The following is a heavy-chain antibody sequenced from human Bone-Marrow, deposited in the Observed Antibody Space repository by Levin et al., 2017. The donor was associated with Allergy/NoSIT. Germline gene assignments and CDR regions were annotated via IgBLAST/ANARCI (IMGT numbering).Heavy chain of an antibody. Sequence: GESLKISFKGSGYTFSIYWIGWVRQMPGKGLEWMGIIYPGDSDTTYTPSFQGQVTISADTSISTAYLQWSSLKASDTAIYYCARSSGSGSYSDYWGQGTLVTVSS. CDR2: IYPGDSDT. CDR3: ARSSGSGSYSDY. D-gene: IGHD3-10*01. V-gene: IGHV5-51*01. J-gene: IGHJ4*02. CDR1: GYTFSIYW.